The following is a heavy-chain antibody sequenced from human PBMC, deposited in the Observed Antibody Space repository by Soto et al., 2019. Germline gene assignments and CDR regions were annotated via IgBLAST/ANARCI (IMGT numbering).Heavy chain of an antibody. CDR3: AREGYSWAVGQLF. CDR1: GAPITTNSW. V-gene: IGHV4-4*02. CDR2: IYHSGST. Sequence: SETLSLTCTVSGAPITTNSWWSWVRQPPGKGLEWIGEIYHSGSTHYNPSLKSRLTFSVDKSKNQLSLSLTSVTAAETAMYYYAREGYSWAVGQLFWGQVIPVTDSS. D-gene: IGHD5-18*01. J-gene: IGHJ4*02.